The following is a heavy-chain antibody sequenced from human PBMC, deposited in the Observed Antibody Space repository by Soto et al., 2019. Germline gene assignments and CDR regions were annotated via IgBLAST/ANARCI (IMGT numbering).Heavy chain of an antibody. Sequence: ASVKVSCKASGYIFTDYSINWVRQAPGQGLEWMGGINPNSGGTTYAQKFQGRVTMTADTSTSTAYMELSRLRSDDTAVYYCARPYCGTNSGHNCFDYWGQGTLVTVSS. CDR1: GYIFTDYS. CDR2: INPNSGGT. D-gene: IGHD2-21*01. V-gene: IGHV1-2*02. J-gene: IGHJ5*01. CDR3: ARPYCGTNSGHNCFDY.